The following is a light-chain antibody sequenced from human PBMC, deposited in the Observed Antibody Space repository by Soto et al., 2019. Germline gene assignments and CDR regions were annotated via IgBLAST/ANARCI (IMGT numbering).Light chain of an antibody. V-gene: IGLV2-18*02. CDR2: EVS. CDR1: SSDVGSYDR. J-gene: IGLJ2*01. Sequence: QSVLTQPPSVSGSPGQSVTISCTGTSSDVGSYDRVSWYQQPPGTAPKLMIYEVSNRPSGVPDRFYGSKSGNTASLTISGLQSEDEADYYCSSFTSSSTLVFGGGTKVTVL. CDR3: SSFTSSSTLV.